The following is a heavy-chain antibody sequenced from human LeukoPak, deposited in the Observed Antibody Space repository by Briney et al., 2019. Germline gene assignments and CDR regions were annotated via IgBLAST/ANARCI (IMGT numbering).Heavy chain of an antibody. D-gene: IGHD6-19*01. J-gene: IGHJ3*02. CDR3: ARQSDVLYAFDI. V-gene: IGHV1-24*01. Sequence: ASVKVSCKVSGYILTELSMHWVRQAPGKGLEWMGGFDPEDGETIYAQKFQGRVTMTEDTSTDTAYMELSSLRSEDTAVYYCARQSDVLYAFDIWGQGTMVTVSS. CDR1: GYILTELS. CDR2: FDPEDGET.